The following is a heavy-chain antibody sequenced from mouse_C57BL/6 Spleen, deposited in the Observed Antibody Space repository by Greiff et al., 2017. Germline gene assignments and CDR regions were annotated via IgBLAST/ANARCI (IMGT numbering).Heavy chain of an antibody. J-gene: IGHJ3*01. V-gene: IGHV5-17*01. Sequence: DVMLVESGGGLVKPGGSLKLSCAASGFTFSDYGMHWVRQAPEKGLEWVAYISSGSSTIYYADTVKGRFTISRDNAKNTLFLQMTSLRSEDTAMYYCASPYYSNYGWFAYWGQGTLVTVSA. CDR2: ISSGSSTI. D-gene: IGHD2-5*01. CDR3: ASPYYSNYGWFAY. CDR1: GFTFSDYG.